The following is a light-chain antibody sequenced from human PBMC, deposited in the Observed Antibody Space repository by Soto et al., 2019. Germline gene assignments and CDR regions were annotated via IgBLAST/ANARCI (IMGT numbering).Light chain of an antibody. CDR1: QSVSASY. J-gene: IGKJ2*01. Sequence: EIVLTQSPGTLSLSPGERATLSCRASQSVSASYLAWYQQKPGQAPRLLIYGASTRATGIPDRFSGSGSGTDFTLTISSLEPEDFGVYYCHQYGVSSGTFGQGTNLEIK. CDR3: HQYGVSSGT. CDR2: GAS. V-gene: IGKV3-20*01.